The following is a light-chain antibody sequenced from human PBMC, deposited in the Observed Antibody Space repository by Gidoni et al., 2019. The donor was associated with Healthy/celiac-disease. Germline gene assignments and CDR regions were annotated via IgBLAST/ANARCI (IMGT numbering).Light chain of an antibody. CDR2: GAS. V-gene: IGKV3-20*01. CDR3: QQYGSSPRT. CDR1: QSFSSSY. Sequence: VLTLSPGTLSLSPGERDTLSCRASQSFSSSYLAWYQQKAGQAPRLLNYGASSRATGLPDRFSGGGAGTDFTLTISRLEQEDVAVYYWQQYGSSPRTFGQGTKLEIK. J-gene: IGKJ2*01.